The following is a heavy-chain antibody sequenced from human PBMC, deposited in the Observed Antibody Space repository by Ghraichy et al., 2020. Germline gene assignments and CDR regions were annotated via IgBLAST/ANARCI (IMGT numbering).Heavy chain of an antibody. D-gene: IGHD3-10*01. Sequence: LSLTCAASGFTFSSYAMHWVRQAPGKGLEWVAVISYDGSNKYYADSVKGRFTISRDNSKNTLYLQMNSLRAEDTAVYYCARDLTGIDQVPNWGQGTLVTVSS. CDR3: ARDLTGIDQVPN. CDR2: ISYDGSNK. J-gene: IGHJ4*02. CDR1: GFTFSSYA. V-gene: IGHV3-30-3*01.